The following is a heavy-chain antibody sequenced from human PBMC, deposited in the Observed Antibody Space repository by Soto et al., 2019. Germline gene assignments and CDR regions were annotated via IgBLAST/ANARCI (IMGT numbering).Heavy chain of an antibody. CDR1: GFSFTSSG. D-gene: IGHD3-10*01. Sequence: GASVKVSCKASGFSFTSSGFNWVRQAPGQGLEWVGWVSAKSGDTKCVENLQGRVTMTTDTSTNTAYMELSSLRSEDTAVYYCARDSITMVRGVIITGAWFDPWGQGTLVTVSS. CDR2: VSAKSGDT. CDR3: ARDSITMVRGVIITGAWFDP. J-gene: IGHJ5*02. V-gene: IGHV1-18*04.